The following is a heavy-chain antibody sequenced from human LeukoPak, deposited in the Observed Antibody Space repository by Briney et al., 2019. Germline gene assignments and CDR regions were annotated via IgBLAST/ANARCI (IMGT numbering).Heavy chain of an antibody. V-gene: IGHV3-23*01. D-gene: IGHD4-17*01. CDR1: GFTFSSYA. Sequence: GGSLRLSCAASGFTFSSYAMSWVRQAPGKGLEWVSAISGSGGSTYYADSVKGRFTISRDNSKNTLYLQMNSLRAEDTAIYYCAKDRSSDYPAYYYGMDAWGQGTTVTVSS. J-gene: IGHJ6*02. CDR2: ISGSGGST. CDR3: AKDRSSDYPAYYYGMDA.